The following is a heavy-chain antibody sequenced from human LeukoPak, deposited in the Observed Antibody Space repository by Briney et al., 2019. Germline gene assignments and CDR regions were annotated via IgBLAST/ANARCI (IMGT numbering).Heavy chain of an antibody. CDR2: IIPIFGTA. CDR1: GGTFSSYA. CDR3: ARDFRSTSCNLGY. V-gene: IGHV1-69*13. J-gene: IGHJ4*02. D-gene: IGHD2-2*01. Sequence: ASVKVSCKASGGTFSSYAISWVRQAPGQGLEWMGGIIPIFGTANYAQKFQGRVTITADESTSTAYMELSSLRSEDTAVYYCARDFRSTSCNLGYWGQGTLVTVSS.